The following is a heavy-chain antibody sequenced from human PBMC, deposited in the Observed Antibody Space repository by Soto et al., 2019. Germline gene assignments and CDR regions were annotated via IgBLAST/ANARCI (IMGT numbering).Heavy chain of an antibody. Sequence: ASVNVSCKASGYTFTSYDINWVRQATGQGLEWMGWMNPNSGNTGYAQKFQGRVTMTRNTSISTAYMELSSLRSEDTAVYYCARGRGYCSSTSCYAEYYNWFDPWGQGTLVTVSS. D-gene: IGHD2-2*01. V-gene: IGHV1-8*01. CDR3: ARGRGYCSSTSCYAEYYNWFDP. CDR2: MNPNSGNT. CDR1: GYTFTSYD. J-gene: IGHJ5*02.